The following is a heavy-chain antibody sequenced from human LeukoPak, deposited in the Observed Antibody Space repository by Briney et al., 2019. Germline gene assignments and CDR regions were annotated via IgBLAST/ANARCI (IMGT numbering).Heavy chain of an antibody. Sequence: PSETLSLTCTVSGGSISSYYWGWIRQPPGKGLEWIGYIYTSGSTNYNPSLKSRVTISVDTSKNQFFLKLSSVTAADTAVYYCARLRSYTIDYWGQGTLVTVSS. CDR3: ARLRSYTIDY. V-gene: IGHV4-4*08. CDR2: IYTSGST. CDR1: GGSISSYY. J-gene: IGHJ4*02. D-gene: IGHD2-2*02.